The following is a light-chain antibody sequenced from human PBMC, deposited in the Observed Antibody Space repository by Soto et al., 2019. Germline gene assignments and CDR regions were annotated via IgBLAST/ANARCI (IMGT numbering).Light chain of an antibody. Sequence: DIQLTQSPSFLSASVGDRVTITCRASQGISSYLAWYQQEPGKAPKLLIYAASTLQSGVPSRFSGSGSGTVFTLTINGLQPEDFATYYCQQLYSYPLTFGGGTKVDIK. CDR1: QGISSY. CDR3: QQLYSYPLT. CDR2: AAS. J-gene: IGKJ4*01. V-gene: IGKV1-9*01.